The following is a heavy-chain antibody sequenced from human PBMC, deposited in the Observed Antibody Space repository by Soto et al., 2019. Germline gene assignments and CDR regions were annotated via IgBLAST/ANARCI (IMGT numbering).Heavy chain of an antibody. V-gene: IGHV1-69*01. CDR1: GGTFSSYG. Sequence: QVQLVQSGAEVKKPGSSVKVSCKASGGTFSSYGIAWVRQAPGQGLGWMGGILPVFGTPNYAQKFRGRVTISADESTSTAYMELSSLTSEDTAVYYCAVWISSYHYYYALYGWGQGTKVTVSS. CDR3: AVWISSYHYYYALYG. J-gene: IGHJ6*02. D-gene: IGHD5-12*01. CDR2: ILPVFGTP.